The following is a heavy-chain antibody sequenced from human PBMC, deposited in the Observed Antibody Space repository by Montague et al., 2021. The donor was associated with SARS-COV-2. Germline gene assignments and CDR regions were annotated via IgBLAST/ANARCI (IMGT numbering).Heavy chain of an antibody. CDR2: IYRNGNT. CDR3: ARVSIAYDPDDASYGMDV. V-gene: IGHV4-38-2*02. D-gene: IGHD6-6*01. J-gene: IGHJ6*02. CDR1: GYSISSGDY. Sequence: SETLSLTCTVSGYSISSGDYWCWIRQPPGKGLGCIGSIYRNGNTYYNSSLNRRITISVDTSKNQFSLKLSSVTAADTAVYYCARVSIAYDPDDASYGMDVWGQGTTVTVSS.